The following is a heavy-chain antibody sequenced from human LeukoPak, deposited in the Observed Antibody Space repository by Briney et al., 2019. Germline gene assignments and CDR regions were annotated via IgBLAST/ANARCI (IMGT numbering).Heavy chain of an antibody. J-gene: IGHJ4*02. CDR2: INPSGGST. CDR3: ARTYYYDSSGYYPYY. D-gene: IGHD3-22*01. Sequence: ASVKVSCKAPGYTFTSYYMHWVRQAPGQGLEWMGIINPSGGSTSYARKFQGRVTMTRDTSTSTVYMELSSLRSEDTAVYYCARTYYYDSSGYYPYYWGQGTLVTVSS. V-gene: IGHV1-46*01. CDR1: GYTFTSYY.